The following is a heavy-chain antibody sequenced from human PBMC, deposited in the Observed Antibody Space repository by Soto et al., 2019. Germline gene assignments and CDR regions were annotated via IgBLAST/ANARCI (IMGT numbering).Heavy chain of an antibody. V-gene: IGHV4-59*01. Sequence: SETLSLTCTVSGGSISSYYWSWIRQPPGKGLEWIGYIYYSGSTNYNPSLKSRVTISVDTSKNQFSLKLSSVTAADTAVYYCARGYSCGWEVHYFDYWGHGTLVTVSS. J-gene: IGHJ4*01. CDR1: GGSISSYY. CDR3: ARGYSCGWEVHYFDY. CDR2: IYYSGST. D-gene: IGHD6-19*01.